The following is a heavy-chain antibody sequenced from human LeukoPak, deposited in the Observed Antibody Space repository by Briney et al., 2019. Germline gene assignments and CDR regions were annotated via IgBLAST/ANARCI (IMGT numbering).Heavy chain of an antibody. V-gene: IGHV4-59*08. J-gene: IGHJ3*02. CDR2: IYYSGST. CDR3: ARPHVYYYDSSGFPGHAFDI. Sequence: SETLSLTCTGSGGSISSYYWSWIRQPPGKGLEWIGYIYYSGSTNYNPSLKSRVTISVDTSKNQFSLKLSSVTAADTAVYYCARPHVYYYDSSGFPGHAFDIWGQGTMVTVSS. D-gene: IGHD3-22*01. CDR1: GGSISSYY.